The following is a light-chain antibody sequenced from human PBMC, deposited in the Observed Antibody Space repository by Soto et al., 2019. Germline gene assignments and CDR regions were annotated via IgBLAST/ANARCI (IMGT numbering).Light chain of an antibody. CDR1: SSDVGGYNL. Sequence: QSALTQPPSASGSPGQSVTISCTGTSSDVGGYNLVSWYQQHPGKAPKLMIYDVSKRPSGVPDRFSGSKSGNTASLTVSGLQAEDEADYYCSSYAGSDNWRVFGGGTKLTVL. CDR2: DVS. V-gene: IGLV2-8*01. J-gene: IGLJ2*01. CDR3: SSYAGSDNWRV.